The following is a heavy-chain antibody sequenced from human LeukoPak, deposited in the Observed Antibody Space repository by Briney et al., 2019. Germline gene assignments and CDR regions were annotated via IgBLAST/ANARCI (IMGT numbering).Heavy chain of an antibody. CDR3: ARGGYRDIVVVPAATPGYYYYYMDV. Sequence: SVKVSCKASGGTFSSYAISWVRQAPGQGLEWMGGIIPIFGTANYAQKFQGRVTITTDESTSTAYMELSSLRSEDTAVYYCARGGYRDIVVVPAATPGYYYYYMDVWGKGTTVTVSS. J-gene: IGHJ6*03. D-gene: IGHD2-2*01. V-gene: IGHV1-69*05. CDR2: IIPIFGTA. CDR1: GGTFSSYA.